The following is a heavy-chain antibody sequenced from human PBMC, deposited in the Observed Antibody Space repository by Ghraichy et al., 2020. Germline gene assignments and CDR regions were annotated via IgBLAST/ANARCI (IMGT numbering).Heavy chain of an antibody. CDR2: SNPSRGT. V-gene: IGHV4-34*01. CDR1: GGSFSLYY. J-gene: IGHJ6*02. D-gene: IGHD6-25*01. CDR3: AGRRRRIAASKGFYYGLDV. Sequence: SETLSLTCAVSGGSFSLYYWTWIRQPPGKGLEWVGESNPSRGTRYNPSLESRVTISLDTSNNHFSLSLNSATAADTAVYFCAGRRRRIAASKGFYYGLDVWGPGTTITVSS.